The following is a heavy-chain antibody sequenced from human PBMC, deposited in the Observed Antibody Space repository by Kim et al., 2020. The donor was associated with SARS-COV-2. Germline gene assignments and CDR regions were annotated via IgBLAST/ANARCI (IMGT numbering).Heavy chain of an antibody. D-gene: IGHD6-19*01. CDR1: GGSVSSGSYY. Sequence: SETLSLTCTVSGGSVSSGSYYWSWIRQPPGKGLEWIGYIYYSGSTNYNPSLKSRVTISVDTSKNQFSLKLSSVTAADTAVYYCARALAVAGRIDYWGQGTLVTVSS. J-gene: IGHJ4*02. V-gene: IGHV4-61*01. CDR2: IYYSGST. CDR3: ARALAVAGRIDY.